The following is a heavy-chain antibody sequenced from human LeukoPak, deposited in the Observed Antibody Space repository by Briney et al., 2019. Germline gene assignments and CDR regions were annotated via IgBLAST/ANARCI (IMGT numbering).Heavy chain of an antibody. J-gene: IGHJ4*02. CDR3: ARVPSGRYFDY. CDR2: IYYSGST. V-gene: IGHV4-39*07. CDR1: GGSISSSSYY. D-gene: IGHD1-1*01. Sequence: SETLSLTCTVSGGSISSSSYYWGWIRQPPGKGLEWIGSIYYSGSTYYNPSLKSRVTISVDTSKNQFSLKLSSVTAADTAVYYCARVPSGRYFDYWGQGTLVTVSS.